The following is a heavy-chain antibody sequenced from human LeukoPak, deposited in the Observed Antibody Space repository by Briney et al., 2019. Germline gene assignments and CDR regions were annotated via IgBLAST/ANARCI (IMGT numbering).Heavy chain of an antibody. CDR1: GFTFSGSA. V-gene: IGHV3-73*01. D-gene: IGHD3-10*01. J-gene: IGHJ4*02. CDR3: TRLLDDYYGSGSYGDVY. Sequence: GGSLRLSCAASGFTFSGSAMHWVRQASGKGLEWVGRIRSKANSYATAYAASVKGRFTISRDDSKNTAYLQMNSLKTEDTAVYYCTRLLDDYYGSGSYGDVYWGQGTLVTVSS. CDR2: IRSKANSYAT.